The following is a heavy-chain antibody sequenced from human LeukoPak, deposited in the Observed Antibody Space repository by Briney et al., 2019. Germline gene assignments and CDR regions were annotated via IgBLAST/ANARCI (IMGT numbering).Heavy chain of an antibody. Sequence: SQTLSLTCAISEDSVSSNSVTWNWIRQSPSRGLEWLGRTYYRSTWYNDYAVSVRGRITVNPDTSKNQFSLHLNSVTPEDTAVYYCARRLTQYDCFDPWGQGILVTVSS. J-gene: IGHJ5*02. D-gene: IGHD2-2*01. CDR2: TYYRSTWYN. CDR1: EDSVSSNSVT. V-gene: IGHV6-1*01. CDR3: ARRLTQYDCFDP.